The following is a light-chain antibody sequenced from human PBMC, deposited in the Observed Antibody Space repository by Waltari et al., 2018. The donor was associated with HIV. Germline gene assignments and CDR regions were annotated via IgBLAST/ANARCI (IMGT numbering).Light chain of an antibody. CDR1: SSAIGASDS. CDR2: EVT. CDR3: SSYGDSLRVL. Sequence: QSALTQPPSASGSLGQSVTISCTGSSSAIGASDSVSWFQQHPRSAPKLLLYEVTRRPSTVSDRFSGSRSGSTAFLTVAGLQPDDEATYFCSSYGDSLRVLFGGGTNVTVL. J-gene: IGLJ3*02. V-gene: IGLV2-8*01.